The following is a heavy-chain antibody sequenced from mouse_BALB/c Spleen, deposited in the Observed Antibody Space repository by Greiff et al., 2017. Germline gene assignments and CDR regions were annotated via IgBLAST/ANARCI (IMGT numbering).Heavy chain of an antibody. V-gene: IGHV2-9*02. J-gene: IGHJ4*01. CDR1: GFSLTSYG. D-gene: IGHD2-4*01. Sequence: VKLMESGPGLVAPSQSLSITCTVSGFSLTSYGVHWVRQPPGKGLEWLGVIWAGGSTNYNSALMSRLSISKDNSKSQVFLKMNSLQTDDTAMYYCASSMITTGYAMDYWGQGTSVTVSS. CDR3: ASSMITTGYAMDY. CDR2: IWAGGST.